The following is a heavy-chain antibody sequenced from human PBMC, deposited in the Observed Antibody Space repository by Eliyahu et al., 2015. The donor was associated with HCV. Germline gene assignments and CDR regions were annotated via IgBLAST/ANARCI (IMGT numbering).Heavy chain of an antibody. J-gene: IGHJ5*02. V-gene: IGHV2-70*01. CDR2: IDWDDDK. D-gene: IGHD2-2*01. Sequence: QVTLRESGPALVKPTXTLTLTCTFSGFSLSTSGXCVSWXRQPPGKALEWLALIDWDDDKYYSTSLKTRLTISKDTSKNQVVLTMTNMDPVDTATYYCARMVLSVVVPAAIRTQGGWFDPWGQGTLVTVSS. CDR3: ARMVLSVVVPAAIRTQGGWFDP. CDR1: GFSLSTSGXC.